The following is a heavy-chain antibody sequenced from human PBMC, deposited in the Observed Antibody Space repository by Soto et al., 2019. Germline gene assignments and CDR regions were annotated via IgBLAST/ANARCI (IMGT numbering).Heavy chain of an antibody. D-gene: IGHD2-15*01. V-gene: IGHV3-30*18. J-gene: IGHJ4*02. CDR2: ISYDGSNK. Sequence: GGSLRLSCAASGFTFSSHGMHWVRQAPGKGLEWVAVISYDGSNKYYADSVKGRFTISRDNSKNTLYLQMNSLRAEDTAVYLCVKSFRRECIGGSCFSPRDYWGQGTLVTVSS. CDR3: VKSFRRECIGGSCFSPRDY. CDR1: GFTFSSHG.